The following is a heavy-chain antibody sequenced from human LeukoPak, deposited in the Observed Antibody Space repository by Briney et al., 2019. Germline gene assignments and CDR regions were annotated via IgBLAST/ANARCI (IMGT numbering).Heavy chain of an antibody. CDR3: ARERLARFPYFDY. J-gene: IGHJ4*02. Sequence: GSSVKVSCKTSGGTSSNSGISWVRQAPGQGPEWMGGIIPVFGTPNYAQKFQGRLTITADRSTTTAYMELSSLTSDDTAVYYCARERLARFPYFDYWGQGTLVAVSS. CDR1: GGTSSNSG. CDR2: IIPVFGTP. V-gene: IGHV1-69*06. D-gene: IGHD3-3*01.